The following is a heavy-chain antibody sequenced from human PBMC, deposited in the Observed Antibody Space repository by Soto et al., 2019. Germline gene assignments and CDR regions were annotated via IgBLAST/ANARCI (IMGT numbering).Heavy chain of an antibody. CDR3: ARVGMVVTAIMPDY. CDR1: GGSISSSNW. Sequence: SETLSLTCAVSGGSISSSNWWSWVRQPPGKGLEWIGEIYHSGSTNYNPSLKSRVTISVDKSKNQFSLKLSSVTAADTAVYYCARVGMVVTAIMPDYWGQGTLVTVSS. CDR2: IYHSGST. J-gene: IGHJ4*02. V-gene: IGHV4-4*02. D-gene: IGHD2-21*02.